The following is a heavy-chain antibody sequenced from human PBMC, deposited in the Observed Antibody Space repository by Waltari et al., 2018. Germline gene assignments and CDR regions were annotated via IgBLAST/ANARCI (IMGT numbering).Heavy chain of an antibody. CDR1: DGSLSSYY. CDR2: VHYSGST. D-gene: IGHD2-15*01. CDR3: ARDHRYCSGVSCFSDAFDI. V-gene: IGHV4-59*01. Sequence: QVQLQESGPGLVKPSETLSLTCSIFDGSLSSYYWTWIRQPPGKGLEWIGYVHYSGSTNYNPYLKSRVTISVDTSKNQFSLNLNSVTAADAAVYYCARDHRYCSGVSCFSDAFDIWGQGTMVTVSS. J-gene: IGHJ3*02.